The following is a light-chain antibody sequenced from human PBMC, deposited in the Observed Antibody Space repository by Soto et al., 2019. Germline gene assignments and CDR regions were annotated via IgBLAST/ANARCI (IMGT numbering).Light chain of an antibody. CDR1: SSSIGSNY. Sequence: QLVLTQPPSASGTPGQRVTISCSGSSSSIGSNYVYWYQKFPGTAPKLLIYRNNQRPSGVPDRFSGSKSGTSASLAISGLRSEDEADYYCAAWDDNLLLFGGGTKLTVL. CDR2: RNN. CDR3: AAWDDNLLL. V-gene: IGLV1-47*01. J-gene: IGLJ2*01.